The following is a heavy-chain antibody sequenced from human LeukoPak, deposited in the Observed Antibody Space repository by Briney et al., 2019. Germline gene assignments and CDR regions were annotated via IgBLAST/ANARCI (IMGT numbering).Heavy chain of an antibody. CDR3: AKGGYSSSWLLAWTSFDY. CDR2: ISGGGGST. V-gene: IGHV3-23*01. Sequence: GGSLRLSCAASGFTFSSYAMSWVRQAPGKGLEWVSAISGGGGSTYYADSVKGRFTISRDNSKNTLYLQMNSLRAEDTAVYYCAKGGYSSSWLLAWTSFDYWGQGTLVTVSS. J-gene: IGHJ4*02. CDR1: GFTFSSYA. D-gene: IGHD6-13*01.